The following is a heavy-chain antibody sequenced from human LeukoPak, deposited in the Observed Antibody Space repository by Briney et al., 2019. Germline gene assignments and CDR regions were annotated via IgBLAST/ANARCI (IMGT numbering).Heavy chain of an antibody. CDR1: GSSISSGGYS. V-gene: IGHV4-30-2*01. CDR3: ARAEGDYYDSSYYFDY. CDR2: IYHSGST. Sequence: SETLSLTCAVSGSSISSGGYSWSWIRQPPGKGLEWIGYIYHSGSTYYNPSLKSRVTISVDRSKNQFSLKLSSVTAADTAVYYCARAEGDYYDSSYYFDYWGQGTLVTVSS. D-gene: IGHD3-22*01. J-gene: IGHJ4*02.